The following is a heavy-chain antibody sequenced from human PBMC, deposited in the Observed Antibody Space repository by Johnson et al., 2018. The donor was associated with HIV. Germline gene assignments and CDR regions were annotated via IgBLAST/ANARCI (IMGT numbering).Heavy chain of an antibody. V-gene: IGHV3-23*04. D-gene: IGHD3-3*01. CDR2: ISGGGSGT. J-gene: IGHJ3*02. Sequence: VQLVESGGGWVQPGESLRLSCAASGFSFSTYAMTWVRQAPGKGLQWVSTISGGGSGTSYADSVKGRYTISSDNSRNTLYLQMSNLRTEETAVYYCAKDSEWTIFGVVTAQGAFDIWGQGTMVTVSS. CDR3: AKDSEWTIFGVVTAQGAFDI. CDR1: GFSFSTYA.